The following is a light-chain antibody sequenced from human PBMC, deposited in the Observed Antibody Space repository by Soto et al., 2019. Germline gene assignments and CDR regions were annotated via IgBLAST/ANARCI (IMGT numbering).Light chain of an antibody. CDR1: QSISSW. CDR3: QQYGSSLSWT. V-gene: IGKV1-5*03. Sequence: DIQMTQSPSTLSASVGDRLTITFRASQSISSWLAWYQQTPGKAPKLLXYKASSLESGVPSRFSGSGSGTELTLTISRLEPEDFSVYYCQQYGSSLSWTFGQGTQVDIK. J-gene: IGKJ1*01. CDR2: KAS.